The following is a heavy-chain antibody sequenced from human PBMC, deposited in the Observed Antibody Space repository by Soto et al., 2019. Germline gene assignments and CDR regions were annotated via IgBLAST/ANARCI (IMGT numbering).Heavy chain of an antibody. CDR3: ARAHRWFGELTYYYYGIDV. D-gene: IGHD3-10*01. Sequence: ASVKVSCKASGYTFTSYGISWVRQAPGQGLEWMGWISAYNGNTNYAQKLQGRVTMTTDTSTSTAYMELRSLRPDDTAVYYCARAHRWFGELTYYYYGIDVWGQGTTVPVSS. V-gene: IGHV1-18*04. CDR2: ISAYNGNT. CDR1: GYTFTSYG. J-gene: IGHJ6*02.